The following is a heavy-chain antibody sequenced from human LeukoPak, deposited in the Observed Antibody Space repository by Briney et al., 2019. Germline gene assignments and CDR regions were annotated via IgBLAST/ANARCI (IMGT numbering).Heavy chain of an antibody. CDR1: GGTFSSYA. D-gene: IGHD2-2*01. V-gene: IGHV1-69*05. CDR3: AGAESIYCSSTSCFPPLDP. CDR2: IIPIFGTA. Sequence: ASVKVSCKASGGTFSSYAISWVRQAPGQGLEWMGGIIPIFGTANYAQKFQGRVTITTDESTGTAYMELSSLRSEDTAVYYCAGAESIYCSSTSCFPPLDPWGQGTLVTASS. J-gene: IGHJ5*02.